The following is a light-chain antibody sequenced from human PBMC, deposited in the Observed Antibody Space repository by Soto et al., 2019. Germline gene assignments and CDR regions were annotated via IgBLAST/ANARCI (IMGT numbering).Light chain of an antibody. J-gene: IGKJ3*01. CDR2: AAS. CDR1: QSISSY. V-gene: IGKV1-39*01. CDR3: QQSYSTPLFT. Sequence: IRMTQSPSSLSASVGDRVTITCRASQSISSYLNWYQQKPGKAPKLLIYAASSLQSGVPSRFSGSGSGTDFTLTISSLQPEDFATYYCQQSYSTPLFTFGPGTKVDIK.